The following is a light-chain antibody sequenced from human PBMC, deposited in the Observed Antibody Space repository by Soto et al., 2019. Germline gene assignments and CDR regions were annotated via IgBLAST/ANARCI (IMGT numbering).Light chain of an antibody. V-gene: IGLV2-8*01. CDR2: EVS. CDR1: SNDVGHSSF. J-gene: IGLJ1*01. Sequence: QSVLTQPPSASGSPGQSVTISCTGNSNDVGHSSFISWYQQHPGKGPKLIIYEVSKRPSGVPDRFSGSKSGNTASLSVSGLQDEDDADYFCNAQAVNCKHVFGTGTKVTVL. CDR3: NAQAVNCKHV.